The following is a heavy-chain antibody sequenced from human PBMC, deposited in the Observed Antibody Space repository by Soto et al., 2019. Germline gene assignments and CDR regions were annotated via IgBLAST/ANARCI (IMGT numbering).Heavy chain of an antibody. CDR3: ASELGLIYY. D-gene: IGHD3-16*01. J-gene: IGHJ4*02. CDR1: GDSVSSSTYS. CDR2: IYYSGNT. V-gene: IGHV4-61*01. Sequence: PSETLSLTCTVSGDSVSSSTYSWTWIRQPPGKELEWIGYIYYSGNTDYNPSLRSRITISVDTSKNQFSLKLSSVTAADTAVYYCASELGLIYYWGKGTLVPVSA.